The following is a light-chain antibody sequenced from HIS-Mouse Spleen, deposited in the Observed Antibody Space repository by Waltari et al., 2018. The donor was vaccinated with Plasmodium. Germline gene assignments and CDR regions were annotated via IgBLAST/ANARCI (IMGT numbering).Light chain of an antibody. V-gene: IGLV2-8*01. CDR2: EVS. CDR1: SSDVGGYNY. Sequence: QSALTPPPSASGSPGQSVTISCTGTSSDVGGYNYFSWYQQHPGKAPKLMIYEVSKRPSGVPDRFSGSKSGNTASLTVSGLQAEDEADYYCSSYAGSNNLVFGGGTKLTVL. CDR3: SSYAGSNNLV. J-gene: IGLJ2*01.